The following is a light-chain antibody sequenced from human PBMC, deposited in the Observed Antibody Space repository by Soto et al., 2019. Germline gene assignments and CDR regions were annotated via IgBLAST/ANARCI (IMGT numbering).Light chain of an antibody. CDR1: QSVSSY. CDR2: DAS. CDR3: QQRSNWPLT. Sequence: EIVLTQSPATLSLSPGERSTLSFRPSQSVSSYLAWYQQKPGQAPRLLIYDASNRATGIPARFSGSGSGTDFTLTISSLEPEDFAVYYCQQRSNWPLTFGGGTKVDIK. J-gene: IGKJ4*01. V-gene: IGKV3-11*01.